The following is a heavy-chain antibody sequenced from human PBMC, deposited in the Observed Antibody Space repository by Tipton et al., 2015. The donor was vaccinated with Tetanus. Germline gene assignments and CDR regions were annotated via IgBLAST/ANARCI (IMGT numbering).Heavy chain of an antibody. J-gene: IGHJ6*02. CDR3: ARDQGILSYYYGMDV. Sequence: SLRLSCAASGFTFSDYYMSWFRRAPGKGLEWVSYISTGGNDKYYADSVKGRFTISRDNSRDILSLQMNSLTGEDTAVYYCARDQGILSYYYGMDVWGPGTTVTVSS. CDR2: ISTGGNDK. CDR1: GFTFSDYY. V-gene: IGHV3-11*04. D-gene: IGHD5-18*01.